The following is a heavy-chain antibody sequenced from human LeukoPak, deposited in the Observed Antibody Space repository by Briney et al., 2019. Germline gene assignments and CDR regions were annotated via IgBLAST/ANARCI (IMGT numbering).Heavy chain of an antibody. J-gene: IGHJ4*02. CDR1: GFTFSNYA. D-gene: IGHD3-22*01. V-gene: IGHV3-23*01. CDR3: ARDIYYDSSGYYGSVY. Sequence: GGSLRLSCAASGFTFSNYAVSWVRQAPGKGLEWVSVISGSGGSTYYADSVKGRFTISRDNSKNTLYLQMNSLRAEDTAVYYCARDIYYDSSGYYGSVYWGQGTLVTVSS. CDR2: ISGSGGST.